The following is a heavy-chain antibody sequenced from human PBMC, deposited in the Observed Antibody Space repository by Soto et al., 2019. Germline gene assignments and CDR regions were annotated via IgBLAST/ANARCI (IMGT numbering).Heavy chain of an antibody. V-gene: IGHV3-23*01. J-gene: IGHJ3*02. CDR3: ARGASVLYAFDI. D-gene: IGHD4-17*01. Sequence: EVQLLESGGGLVQPGGSLRLSCAASGFTFSSYAMSWVRQAPGKGLEWVSAISGSGGSTHYADSVKGRFTISRDNSKNTLYLQMNSLRAEDTAVYYCARGASVLYAFDIWGQGTMVTVSS. CDR1: GFTFSSYA. CDR2: ISGSGGST.